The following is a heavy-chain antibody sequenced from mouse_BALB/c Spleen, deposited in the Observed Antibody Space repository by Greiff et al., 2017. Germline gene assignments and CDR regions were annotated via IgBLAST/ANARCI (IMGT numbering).Heavy chain of an antibody. CDR3: ARSGGSSFDY. J-gene: IGHJ2*01. CDR2: IYPGDGDT. CDR1: GYTFTSYW. Sequence: VQLQQSGAELARPGASVKLSCKASGYTFTSYWMQWVKQRPGQGLEWIGAIYPGDGDTRYTQKFKGKATLTADKSSSTAYMQLSSLASEDSAVYYCARSGGSSFDYWGQGTTLTVSS. V-gene: IGHV1-87*01. D-gene: IGHD1-1*01.